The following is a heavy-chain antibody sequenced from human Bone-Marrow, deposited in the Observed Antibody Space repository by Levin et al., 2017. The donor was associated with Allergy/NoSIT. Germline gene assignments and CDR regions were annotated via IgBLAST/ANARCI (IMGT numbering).Heavy chain of an antibody. CDR1: GGSFSSDY. CDR2: INHSGYT. J-gene: IGHJ4*02. D-gene: IGHD3-10*01. Sequence: PSETLSLTCAVYGGSFSSDYWNWIRQSPGKGLEWIGEINHSGYTNYNPSLKSRVTMSLDTSKNQFSLNLTSVTPADTAVYYCAREGLTTVVRGGLGSRRSGIDYWGQGSLVTVSS. V-gene: IGHV4-34*10. CDR3: AREGLTTVVRGGLGSRRSGIDY.